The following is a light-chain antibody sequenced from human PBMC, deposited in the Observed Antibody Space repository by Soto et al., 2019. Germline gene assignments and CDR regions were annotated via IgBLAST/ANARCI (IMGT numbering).Light chain of an antibody. CDR3: ATWDDSLSGVV. J-gene: IGLJ2*01. CDR2: NNN. Sequence: QSVLTQPPSASGTPGQRVTISCSGSSSNIGNNFLYWYQQLPGTTPKLLIYNNNQQPSGVPDRFSGSKSGTAASLAISGLRSEDEADYYCATWDDSLSGVVLGGGTKLTVL. CDR1: SSNIGNNF. V-gene: IGLV1-47*02.